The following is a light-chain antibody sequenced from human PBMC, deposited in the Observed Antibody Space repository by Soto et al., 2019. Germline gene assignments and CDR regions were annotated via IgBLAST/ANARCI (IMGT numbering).Light chain of an antibody. CDR2: KES. CDR3: QQYNSYSYT. V-gene: IGKV1-5*03. J-gene: IGKJ2*01. Sequence: DIQMTQSPSTLSASVGDRVTITCRASQSISSWLAWYQQKPGKAPKLLIYKESSLESGVPSRFSGSGSGTEFTLTISSLKPDDFATYYCQQYNSYSYTFGQGTKLEIK. CDR1: QSISSW.